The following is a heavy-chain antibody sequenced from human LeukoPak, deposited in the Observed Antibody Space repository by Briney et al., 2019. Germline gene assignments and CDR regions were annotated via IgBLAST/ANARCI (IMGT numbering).Heavy chain of an antibody. CDR3: ASGPVKRNWFDP. CDR2: ISSSSSYI. V-gene: IGHV3-21*01. D-gene: IGHD3-16*02. Sequence: KPGGSLRLSCAASGFTFSNYNMNWVRQAPGKGLEWVSSISSSSSYIYYADSLRGRFTISRDNAENSLYLQMNSLRAEDTAVYYCASGPVKRNWFDPWGQGTLVTVSS. J-gene: IGHJ5*02. CDR1: GFTFSNYN.